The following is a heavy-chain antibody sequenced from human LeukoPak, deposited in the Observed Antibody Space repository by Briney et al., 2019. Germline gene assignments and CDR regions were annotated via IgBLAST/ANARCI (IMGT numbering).Heavy chain of an antibody. D-gene: IGHD3-16*02. J-gene: IGHJ4*02. CDR2: IIPIIGTA. CDR3: ARCEYDYVWGSYRYAPSDY. CDR1: GGTFSSYA. Sequence: SVKVSCKASGGTFSSYAISWVRQAPGQGLEWTGGIIPIIGTANYAQKFQGRVTITADESTSTAYMELSSLRSEDTAVYYCARCEYDYVWGSYRYAPSDYWGQGTLVTVSS. V-gene: IGHV1-69*13.